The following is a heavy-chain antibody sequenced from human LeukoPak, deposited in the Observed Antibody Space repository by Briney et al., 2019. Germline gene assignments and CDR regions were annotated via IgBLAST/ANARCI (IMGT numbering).Heavy chain of an antibody. Sequence: GASVKVSCKASGYTFTSYGISWVRQAPGQGLERMGWISAYNGNTNYAQKLQGRVTMTTDTSTSTAYMELRSLRSDDTAVYYCARANYYDSSLDAFDIWGQGTMVTVSS. D-gene: IGHD3-22*01. CDR1: GYTFTSYG. CDR2: ISAYNGNT. J-gene: IGHJ3*02. CDR3: ARANYYDSSLDAFDI. V-gene: IGHV1-18*01.